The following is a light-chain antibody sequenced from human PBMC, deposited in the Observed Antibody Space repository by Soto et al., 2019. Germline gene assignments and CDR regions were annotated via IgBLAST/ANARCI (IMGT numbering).Light chain of an antibody. CDR2: KAS. J-gene: IGKJ1*01. Sequence: DIQMTQSPSTLSASVGDRVTITCRASESIDSWLAWHQQKPGGAPKLLISKASSLESGVPSRFSGSGFGTEFTLTISSLQPDDFATYYCQQYNSYRAFGQGTKVEI. CDR3: QQYNSYRA. V-gene: IGKV1-5*03. CDR1: ESIDSW.